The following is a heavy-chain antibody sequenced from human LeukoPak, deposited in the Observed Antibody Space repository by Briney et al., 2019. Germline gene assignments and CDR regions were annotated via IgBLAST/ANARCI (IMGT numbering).Heavy chain of an antibody. D-gene: IGHD6-13*01. CDR2: MNPNSGNT. V-gene: IGHV1-8*01. CDR3: ARKPYSSSWLDY. J-gene: IGHJ4*02. Sequence: ASVKVSCKASGYTFTSYYINWVRQATGQGPEWMGWMNPNSGNTDYAQKFQGRVTMTRDTSISTAYMELRSLRSDDTAVYYCARKPYSSSWLDYWGQGTLVTVSS. CDR1: GYTFTSYY.